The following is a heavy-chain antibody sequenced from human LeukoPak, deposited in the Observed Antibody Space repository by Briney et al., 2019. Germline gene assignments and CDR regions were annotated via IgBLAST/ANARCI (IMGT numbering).Heavy chain of an antibody. J-gene: IGHJ4*02. CDR1: GFTFSSYS. Sequence: GGSLRLSCAASGFTFSSYSMNWVRQAPGKGREWVSYISSSSSTIYYADSVKGRFTISRDNAKNSLYLQMNSLRAEDTAVYYCARDTGSTSSYGSDYWGQGTLVTVSS. CDR3: ARDTGSTSSYGSDY. V-gene: IGHV3-48*01. D-gene: IGHD2-2*01. CDR2: ISSSSSTI.